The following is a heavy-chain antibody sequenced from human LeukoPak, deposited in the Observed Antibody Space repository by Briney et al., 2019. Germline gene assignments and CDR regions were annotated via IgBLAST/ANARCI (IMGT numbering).Heavy chain of an antibody. Sequence: GRSLRLSCAASGFTFSSYGMHWVRQAPGKGLEWVGVIWYDGSNKYYADSVKGRFTISRDNSKNTLYLQMNSLRAEDTAVYYCARDRKMATPRSGLGYWGQGTLVTVSS. V-gene: IGHV3-33*01. J-gene: IGHJ4*02. CDR3: ARDRKMATPRSGLGY. CDR1: GFTFSSYG. D-gene: IGHD5-24*01. CDR2: IWYDGSNK.